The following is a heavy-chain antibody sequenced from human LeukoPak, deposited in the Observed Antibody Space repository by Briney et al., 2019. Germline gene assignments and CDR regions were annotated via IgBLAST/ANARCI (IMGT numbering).Heavy chain of an antibody. CDR2: INHFGST. CDR3: ARIRSRKWGFDY. V-gene: IGHV4-39*07. J-gene: IGHJ4*02. D-gene: IGHD1-26*01. Sequence: RASETLSLTCTVSGGSISSSNYYWSWIRQPPGKGLEWIGEINHFGSTNYNPSLKSRVTISIDTSKNQFSLKLSSVTAADTAVYYCARIRSRKWGFDYWGQGTLVTVSS. CDR1: GGSISSSNYY.